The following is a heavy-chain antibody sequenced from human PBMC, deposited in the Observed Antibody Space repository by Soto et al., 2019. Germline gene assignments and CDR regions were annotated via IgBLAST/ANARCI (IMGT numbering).Heavy chain of an antibody. CDR2: ISGSGGST. CDR3: AKGPKFRGTYYGHY. V-gene: IGHV3-23*01. Sequence: EVQLLESGGGLVQPGGSLRLSCAASGFTFSSYVMSWVRQAPGKGLEWVSDISGSGGSTYYTDSVKGRFIISRDNSKNTLFLQMHKLRAEDTAIYYCAKGPKFRGTYYGHYWGQGTLVTVSS. CDR1: GFTFSSYV. J-gene: IGHJ4*02. D-gene: IGHD1-26*01.